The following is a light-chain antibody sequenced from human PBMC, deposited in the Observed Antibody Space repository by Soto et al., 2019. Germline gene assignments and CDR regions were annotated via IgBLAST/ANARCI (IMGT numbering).Light chain of an antibody. CDR1: SSDIGAYNY. V-gene: IGLV2-14*03. Sequence: QLVLTQPASVSGSPGQSITISCTGTSSDIGAYNYVSWYRQHPGKAPQLLIYDVNNRPSGVSHRFSGSKSGNTASLTISGLQSEDEADYFCTSYTGSNTLEVFGPGTKLTVL. CDR3: TSYTGSNTLEV. J-gene: IGLJ1*01. CDR2: DVN.